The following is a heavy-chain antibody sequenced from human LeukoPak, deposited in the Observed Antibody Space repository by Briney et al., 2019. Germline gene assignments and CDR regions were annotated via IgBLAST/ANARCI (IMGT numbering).Heavy chain of an antibody. CDR3: ARLEYQLLTLTY. CDR1: GGSIRSHY. Sequence: SETLSLTCTASGGSIRSHYWSWIRQPPGKGLEWIGAIYYSGTTNYNPSLTSQVTISVDTSKSQFSLRLSSVTAADTAMYYCARLEYQLLTLTYWGQGTLVTVSS. J-gene: IGHJ4*02. D-gene: IGHD2-2*01. CDR2: IYYSGTT. V-gene: IGHV4-59*11.